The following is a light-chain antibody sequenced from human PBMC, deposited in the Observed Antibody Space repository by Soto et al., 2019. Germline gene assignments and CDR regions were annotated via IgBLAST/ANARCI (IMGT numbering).Light chain of an antibody. Sequence: SYALTQPPSVSVAPGQTARITCGGNNIGSKSVYWYQQKPGQAPVLVVYDDSDRPSGIPERFSGSNSGKTATLTINRVEAGDEADYYCQLWDGSSDHYVFGTGTKVTVL. V-gene: IGLV3-21*02. CDR1: NIGSKS. J-gene: IGLJ1*01. CDR3: QLWDGSSDHYV. CDR2: DDS.